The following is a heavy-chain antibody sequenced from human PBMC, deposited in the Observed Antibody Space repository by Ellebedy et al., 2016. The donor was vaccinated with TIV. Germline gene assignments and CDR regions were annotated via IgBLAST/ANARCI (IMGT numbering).Heavy chain of an antibody. J-gene: IGHJ4*02. V-gene: IGHV5-51*01. D-gene: IGHD4-17*01. CDR1: GYSFTTYW. Sequence: GESLKISCKASGYSFTTYWIGWVRQMPGKGLEWMGVIYPGGSESRYSPAFQGQVTISADKSISTAYLQWSSLKASDTDMYYCARGTVFDYWGQGTLVTVSS. CDR2: IYPGGSES. CDR3: ARGTVFDY.